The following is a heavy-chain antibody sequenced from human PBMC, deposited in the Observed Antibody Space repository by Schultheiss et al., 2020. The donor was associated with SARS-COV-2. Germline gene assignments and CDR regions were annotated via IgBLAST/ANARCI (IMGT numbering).Heavy chain of an antibody. J-gene: IGHJ6*02. D-gene: IGHD3-16*02. Sequence: GGSLRLSCAAAGFTFSTYALHWVRQAPGKGLEWVAVISNDGNIKYYADSVKGRFTISRENSKNTWSLQMNSLRTEDTAVYYCARFGQELSLPVYGMDVWGQGTTVTVSS. CDR1: GFTFSTYA. CDR2: ISNDGNIK. CDR3: ARFGQELSLPVYGMDV. V-gene: IGHV3-30*04.